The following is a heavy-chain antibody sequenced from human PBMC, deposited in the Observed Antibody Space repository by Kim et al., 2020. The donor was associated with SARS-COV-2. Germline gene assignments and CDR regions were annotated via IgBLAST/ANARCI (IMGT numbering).Heavy chain of an antibody. D-gene: IGHD2-21*01. CDR3: ARDEALCLDP. Sequence: STYYNPSLKSRVTISVDTSKNQFSLKLSSVTAADTAVDYCARDEALCLDPWGQETLVTVSS. V-gene: IGHV4-39*07. J-gene: IGHJ5*02. CDR2: ST.